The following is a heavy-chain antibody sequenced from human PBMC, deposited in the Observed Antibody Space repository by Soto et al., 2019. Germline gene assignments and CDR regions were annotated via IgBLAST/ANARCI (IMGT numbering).Heavy chain of an antibody. J-gene: IGHJ6*02. Sequence: LRLSCAASGFTFSSYAMSWVRQAPGEGLQWVSAIGGSGGITYYADSVKGRFTISRDNSKNTLYLQMNSLRAEDTAVYYCAKDGAFYDFWSGFSMDVWGQGTTVTVSS. D-gene: IGHD3-3*01. CDR1: GFTFSSYA. CDR2: IGGSGGIT. CDR3: AKDGAFYDFWSGFSMDV. V-gene: IGHV3-23*01.